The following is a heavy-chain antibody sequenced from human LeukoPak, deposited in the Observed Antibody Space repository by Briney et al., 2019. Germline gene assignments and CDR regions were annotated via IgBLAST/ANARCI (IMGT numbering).Heavy chain of an antibody. CDR2: ISGSGGST. Sequence: PGGSLRLSCAASGFTFSSYWMTWFRQAPGKGLEWVSVISGSGGSTYYADSVKGRFTISRDNSKNTLYLQMDSLRVDDTAVYYCAREVARPNFFDYWGQGTLVTVAS. J-gene: IGHJ4*02. CDR3: AREVARPNFFDY. D-gene: IGHD5-12*01. CDR1: GFTFSSYW. V-gene: IGHV3-23*01.